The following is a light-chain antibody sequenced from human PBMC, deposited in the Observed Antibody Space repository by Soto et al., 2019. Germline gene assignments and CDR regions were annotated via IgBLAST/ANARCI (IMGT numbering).Light chain of an antibody. CDR3: QSYDSSLSGSV. V-gene: IGLV1-40*01. J-gene: IGLJ3*02. Sequence: QSVLTQPPSVSGAPGQRVTISCTGSSSNIGAGDDVQWYQQLPGTAPKLLIYGDTTRPSGVPDRFSGSNPGTSAPLAITGLQAEDESDYYCQSYDSSLSGSVFGGGTKLTVL. CDR2: GDT. CDR1: SSNIGAGDD.